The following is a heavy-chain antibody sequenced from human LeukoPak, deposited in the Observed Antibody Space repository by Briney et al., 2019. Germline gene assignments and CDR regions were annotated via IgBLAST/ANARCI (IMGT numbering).Heavy chain of an antibody. J-gene: IGHJ4*02. Sequence: GGSLRLSCAASGFTFDDYAMHWVRQAPGRGLEWVSGISWNSGSIGYADSVKGRFTISRDNAKNSLYLQMNSLRAEDTALYYCAKGQLQWLVTPFSVFDYWGQGILVTVSS. CDR2: ISWNSGSI. CDR3: AKGQLQWLVTPFSVFDY. D-gene: IGHD6-19*01. CDR1: GFTFDDYA. V-gene: IGHV3-9*01.